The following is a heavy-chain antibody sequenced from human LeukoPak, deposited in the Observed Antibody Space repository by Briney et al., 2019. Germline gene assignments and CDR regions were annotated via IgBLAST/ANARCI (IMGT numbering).Heavy chain of an antibody. CDR1: GSTFSSYW. Sequence: GGSLRLSCVASGSTFSSYWMSWVRQAPGKGLEWVANIKQDGGEKYYVESVKGRFSISRDNAKNSLFLQMNTLRVDDTAIYYCARDGDGYKSTPFDYWGQGTLVTVSS. CDR3: ARDGDGYKSTPFDY. V-gene: IGHV3-7*01. D-gene: IGHD5-24*01. J-gene: IGHJ4*02. CDR2: IKQDGGEK.